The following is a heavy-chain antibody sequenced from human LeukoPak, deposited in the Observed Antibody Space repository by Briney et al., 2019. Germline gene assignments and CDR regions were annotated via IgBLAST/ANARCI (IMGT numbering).Heavy chain of an antibody. CDR1: GGSISSGGYY. CDR2: IYHSGST. D-gene: IGHD6-19*01. CDR3: AKSSRSSGWYLGIDY. V-gene: IGHV4-31*09. Sequence: SQTLSLTCTVSGGSISSGGYYWSWLRQHPGKGLEWFGEIYHSGSTNYNSSLKSRVTISVDKSKNQFSLKLSSVTAADTAVYYCAKSSRSSGWYLGIDYWGQGTLVTVSS. J-gene: IGHJ4*02.